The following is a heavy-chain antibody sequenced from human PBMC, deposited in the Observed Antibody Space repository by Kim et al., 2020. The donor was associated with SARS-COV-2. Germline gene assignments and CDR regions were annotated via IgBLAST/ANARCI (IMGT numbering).Heavy chain of an antibody. Sequence: ASVKVSCKASGYTFTGYYMHWVRQAPGQGLEWMGWINPNSGGTNYAQKFQGRVTMTRDTSISTAYMELSRLRSDDTAVYYCARSPGLTYYYDSSGYYAGDAFDIWGQGTMVTVSS. CDR1: GYTFTGYY. D-gene: IGHD3-22*01. CDR2: INPNSGGT. V-gene: IGHV1-2*02. CDR3: ARSPGLTYYYDSSGYYAGDAFDI. J-gene: IGHJ3*02.